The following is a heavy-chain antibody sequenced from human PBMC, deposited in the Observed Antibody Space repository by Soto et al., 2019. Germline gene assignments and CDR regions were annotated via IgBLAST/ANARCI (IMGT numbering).Heavy chain of an antibody. CDR3: VRTSLVVAAATREDY. V-gene: IGHV3-74*01. CDR1: GFTFSSYW. CDR2: INSDGSST. D-gene: IGHD2-15*01. Sequence: EVQLVESGGGLVQPGESLRLSCAASGFTFSSYWMHWVRQAPGKGLVWVSRINSDGSSTSYAGSVQGRFTISRDNANNTLYLQMTRLRAEDTAVYYCVRTSLVVAAATREDYWGQGTLVTVSS. J-gene: IGHJ4*02.